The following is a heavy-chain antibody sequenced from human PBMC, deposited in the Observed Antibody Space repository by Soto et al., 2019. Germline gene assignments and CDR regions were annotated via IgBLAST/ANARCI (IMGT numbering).Heavy chain of an antibody. CDR2: ISGSGGST. CDR3: AKALYYDILTGYGGFDP. J-gene: IGHJ5*02. CDR1: GFTFSSYA. V-gene: IGHV3-23*01. Sequence: GSLRLSCAASGFTFSSYAMGWVRQAPGKGLEWVSAISGSGGSTYYADSVKGRFTISRDNSKNTLYLQMNSLRAEDTAVYYCAKALYYDILTGYGGFDPWGQGTLVTVSS. D-gene: IGHD3-9*01.